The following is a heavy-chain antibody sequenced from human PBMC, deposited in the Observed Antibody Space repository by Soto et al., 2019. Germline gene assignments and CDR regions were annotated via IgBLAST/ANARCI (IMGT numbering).Heavy chain of an antibody. Sequence: QVQLQESGPGLVKPSETLSLTCTVSGGSITNYYWSWIRQPPEKGLEWIGYIYYNGNTNYNPSLKSRVTMSVDTSNNQFSLKLSSVTAADSAIYYCARQTGVRNPFDPWGQGSLVTVSS. CDR2: IYYNGNT. CDR1: GGSITNYY. J-gene: IGHJ5*02. CDR3: ARQTGVRNPFDP. V-gene: IGHV4-59*01. D-gene: IGHD1-1*01.